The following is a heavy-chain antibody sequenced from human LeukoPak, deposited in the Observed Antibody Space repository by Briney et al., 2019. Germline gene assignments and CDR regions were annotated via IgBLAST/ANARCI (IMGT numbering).Heavy chain of an antibody. CDR1: GASVSSGSYY. Sequence: PSETLSLTCTVSGASVSSGSYYWSWIRQSPGKGLEWIGYIRYSGSTNYNPSLKSRVTILVDTPKNRFSLKLSSVTAADTAVYYCARGVLVGTTGYYFDYWGQGTLVTVSS. J-gene: IGHJ4*02. CDR2: IRYSGST. V-gene: IGHV4-61*01. CDR3: ARGVLVGTTGYYFDY. D-gene: IGHD1-1*01.